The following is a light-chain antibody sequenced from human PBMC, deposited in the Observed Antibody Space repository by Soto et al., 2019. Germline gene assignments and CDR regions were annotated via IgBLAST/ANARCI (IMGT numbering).Light chain of an antibody. CDR2: DTS. Sequence: GDRVTITRRASQSINHWLAWYQQKPGKAPKFLIYDTSTLRNGVPSRFSGRGSGTEFTLTISSLQPDDFATYYCQQYDSHPYTFGQGTK. V-gene: IGKV1-5*01. CDR3: QQYDSHPYT. CDR1: QSINHW. J-gene: IGKJ2*01.